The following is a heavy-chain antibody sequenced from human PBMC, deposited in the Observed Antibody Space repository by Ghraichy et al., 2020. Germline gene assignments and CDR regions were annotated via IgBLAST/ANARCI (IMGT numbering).Heavy chain of an antibody. V-gene: IGHV3-15*01. Sequence: LSLTCAASGFTFTKAWMSWVRQAPGKGLEWVGRIKSNPDGGTADYGTPVKGRFTISRDDSKNTVYLQMNSLKTEDTAVYYCNTVYYYGSGSYSGYWGQGTLVTVTS. CDR1: GFTFTKAW. CDR2: IKSNPDGGTA. CDR3: NTVYYYGSGSYSGY. D-gene: IGHD3-10*01. J-gene: IGHJ4*02.